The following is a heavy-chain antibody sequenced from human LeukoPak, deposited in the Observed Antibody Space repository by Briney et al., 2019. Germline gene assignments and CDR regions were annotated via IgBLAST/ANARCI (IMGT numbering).Heavy chain of an antibody. CDR3: ARGGPTVTPGY. J-gene: IGHJ4*02. CDR1: GFTFSSYA. CDR2: VSYDGSNK. D-gene: IGHD4-17*01. Sequence: GGSLRLSCAASGFTFSSYAMHWVRQAPGKGLEWVAVVSYDGSNKYYADSVKGRFTISRDNSKNTLYLQMNSLRAEDTAVYYCARGGPTVTPGYWGQGTLVTVSS. V-gene: IGHV3-30-3*01.